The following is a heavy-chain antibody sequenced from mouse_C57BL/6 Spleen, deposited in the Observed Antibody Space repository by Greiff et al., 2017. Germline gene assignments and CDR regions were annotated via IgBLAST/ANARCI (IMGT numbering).Heavy chain of an antibody. J-gene: IGHJ3*01. V-gene: IGHV1-64*01. CDR3: ARCSDYPFAY. CDR2: IDPNGSST. CDR1: GYTFTSYW. D-gene: IGHD2-4*01. Sequence: QVQLQQPGAELVKPGASVKLSCKASGYTFTSYWMHWVKQRPGQGLEWIGVIDPNGSSTNYNEKFKSKATLTVDKSSSTAYMQHSSLTSEDSAVYYGARCSDYPFAYWGQGTLVTVSA.